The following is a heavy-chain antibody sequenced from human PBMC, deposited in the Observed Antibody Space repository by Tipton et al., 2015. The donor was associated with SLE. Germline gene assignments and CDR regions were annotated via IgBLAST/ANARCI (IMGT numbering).Heavy chain of an antibody. CDR3: ARKYSSSGGAFDI. J-gene: IGHJ3*02. D-gene: IGHD6-6*01. V-gene: IGHV1-69*09. CDR1: GGTFSSYT. CDR2: IIPILGIA. Sequence: QVQLVQSGAEVKKPGSSVKVSCKASGGTFSSYTISWVRQAPGQGLEWMGRIIPILGIANYAQKFQGRVTITADKSTSTAYMELSSLRSEVTAVYYCARKYSSSGGAFDIWGQGTMVTVSS.